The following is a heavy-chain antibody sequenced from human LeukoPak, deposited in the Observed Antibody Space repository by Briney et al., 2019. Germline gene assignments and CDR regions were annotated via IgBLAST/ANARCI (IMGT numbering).Heavy chain of an antibody. V-gene: IGHV3-7*01. CDR1: GFTFSSYW. D-gene: IGHD1-26*01. Sequence: GESLRLSCAASGFTFSSYWMTWVRQAPGKGLEWVANIRQDGSEKYYVDSVKGRFTISRDNAKNSLYLQMNSLRAEDTAAYYCASRDGSYGYWGQGTLVTVSS. CDR3: ASRDGSYGY. J-gene: IGHJ4*02. CDR2: IRQDGSEK.